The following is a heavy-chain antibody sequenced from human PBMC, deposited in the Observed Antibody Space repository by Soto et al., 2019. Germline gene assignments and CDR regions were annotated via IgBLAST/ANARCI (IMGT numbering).Heavy chain of an antibody. D-gene: IGHD2-2*01. V-gene: IGHV3-30-3*01. CDR1: GFTFSSYT. J-gene: IGHJ6*02. CDR3: ARASSWPPFYYYGLGV. CDR2: ISYDGGRQ. Sequence: QVQLVESGGGVVQPGKSLRLSCAASGFTFSSYTFHWVRQAPGKGLEWVAVISYDGGRQFYADSVKGRFTVSRDNSENTLYLQINSLRTDDTAVYYCARASSWPPFYYYGLGVWGQGTTVTVSS.